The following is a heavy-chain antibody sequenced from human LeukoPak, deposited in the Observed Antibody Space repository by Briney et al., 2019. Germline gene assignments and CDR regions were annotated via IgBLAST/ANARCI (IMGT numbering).Heavy chain of an antibody. CDR3: ARHWVQGYNGAFRI. D-gene: IGHD5-24*01. V-gene: IGHV5-51*01. Sequence: GESLKISFKASGHIFTNYWIAWVRQMPGKGLEWMGIIYPGDSDSRHSPSFQGHVTISTDKFLRTTYLLWSSMNATANARHCFARHWVQGYNGAFRIWGQGTMVSVSS. J-gene: IGHJ3*02. CDR2: IYPGDSDS. CDR1: GHIFTNYW.